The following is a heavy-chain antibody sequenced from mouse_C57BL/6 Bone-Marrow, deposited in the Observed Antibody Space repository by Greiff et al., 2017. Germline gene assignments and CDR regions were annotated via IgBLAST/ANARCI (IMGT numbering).Heavy chain of an antibody. CDR2: IYPGSGST. CDR1: GYTFTSYW. D-gene: IGHD2-4*01. Sequence: QVQLQQPGAELVKPGASVKMSCKASGYTFTSYWITWVKQRPGQGLEWIGEIYPGSGSTNYNEKFKSKATLTVDTSSSTTYMSLSSLTSEDSAVYYCARDDYDGCYFDYWGQGTTLTVSS. J-gene: IGHJ2*01. V-gene: IGHV1-55*01. CDR3: ARDDYDGCYFDY.